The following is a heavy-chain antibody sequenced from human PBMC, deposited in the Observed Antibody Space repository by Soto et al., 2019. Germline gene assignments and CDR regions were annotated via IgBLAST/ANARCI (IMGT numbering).Heavy chain of an antibody. Sequence: VQLVQSGDEVRKPGSLAKFSCKTNGYIFLNYCIALMRQAPGQGLELIGWISPYSGNTHYASKVQGRLTMTIVTSTRSAYVALGSMIADHTPVYSCAMGDNYVTPTPQDVLREAT. CDR3: AMGDNYVTPTPQDV. V-gene: IGHV1-18*01. D-gene: IGHD3-16*01. J-gene: IGHJ6*02. CDR1: GYIFLNYC. CDR2: ISPYSGNT.